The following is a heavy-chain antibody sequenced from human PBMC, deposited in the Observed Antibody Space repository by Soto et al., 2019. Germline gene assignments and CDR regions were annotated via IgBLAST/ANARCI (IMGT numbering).Heavy chain of an antibody. Sequence: GGSLRLSCVASGFSFSSQAMHWVRQAPGKGLEWVSAISGPGSRTYYADSVKGRFTISRDNSKNTLSLQMSSLRADDTAVYYCAKWPVSFLDYYYGMDVWGQGTTVTVSS. J-gene: IGHJ6*02. CDR1: GFSFSSQA. CDR2: ISGPGSRT. V-gene: IGHV3-23*05. D-gene: IGHD3-3*02. CDR3: AKWPVSFLDYYYGMDV.